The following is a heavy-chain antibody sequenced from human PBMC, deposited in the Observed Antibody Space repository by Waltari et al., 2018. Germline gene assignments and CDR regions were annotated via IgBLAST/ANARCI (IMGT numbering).Heavy chain of an antibody. D-gene: IGHD6-6*01. V-gene: IGHV3-49*04. Sequence: EVQLVESGGGLVQPGRSLRLSCTASGFTFGDYAMSWVRQAPGKGLEWVGFIRSKAYGGTTEYAASVKGRFTISRDYSKSIAYLQMNSLKTEDTAVYYCTRVQYSSSSGFDYWGQGTLVTVSS. CDR3: TRVQYSSSSGFDY. CDR2: IRSKAYGGTT. J-gene: IGHJ4*02. CDR1: GFTFGDYA.